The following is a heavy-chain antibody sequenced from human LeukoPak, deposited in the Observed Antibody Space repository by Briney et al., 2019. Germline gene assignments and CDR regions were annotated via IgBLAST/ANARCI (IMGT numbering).Heavy chain of an antibody. CDR2: IRSKANSYAT. CDR1: GFTFSGSA. V-gene: IGHV3-73*01. CDR3: TSRTNIAVAY. J-gene: IGHJ4*02. D-gene: IGHD6-19*01. Sequence: GGSLRLSCAASGFTFSGSAMHWVRQASGKGLEWVGRIRSKANSYATAFAASVKGRFTISRDDSKNTAYLQMNSLKTEDTAVYYCTSRTNIAVAYWGQGTLVTVSS.